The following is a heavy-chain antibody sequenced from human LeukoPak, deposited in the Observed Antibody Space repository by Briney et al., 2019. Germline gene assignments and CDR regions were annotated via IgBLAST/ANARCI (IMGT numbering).Heavy chain of an antibody. CDR3: ARVSWGSSSWYGDY. Sequence: ASVKVSCKASGYTSTAYYIHWVRQAPGQGLQWVGWINPNTGGTDYAQGFRARVTMTRDTSISTAYMELSRLRSDDTAVYYCARVSWGSSSWYGDYWGQGTLVTVSS. CDR1: GYTSTAYY. J-gene: IGHJ4*02. D-gene: IGHD6-13*01. CDR2: INPNTGGT. V-gene: IGHV1-2*02.